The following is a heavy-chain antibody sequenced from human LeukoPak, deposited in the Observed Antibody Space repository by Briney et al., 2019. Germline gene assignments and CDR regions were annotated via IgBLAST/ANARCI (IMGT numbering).Heavy chain of an antibody. J-gene: IGHJ4*02. CDR1: GSTFSNYN. D-gene: IGHD7-27*01. V-gene: IGHV3-48*01. CDR2: ISISTSSI. Sequence: GGSLRLSCAASGSTFSNYNMNWVRQAPGKGLEWVSYISISTSSIYYADSVKGRFTFSRDNAKNSLYLQMNSLRTEDTAVYYCVRDGSSWGNFDYWGQGTLVSVSS. CDR3: VRDGSSWGNFDY.